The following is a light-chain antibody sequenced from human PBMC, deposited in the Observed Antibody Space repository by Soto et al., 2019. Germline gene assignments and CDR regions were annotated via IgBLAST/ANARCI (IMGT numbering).Light chain of an antibody. V-gene: IGKV3-15*01. CDR2: GAS. J-gene: IGKJ1*01. CDR3: QQYNKWPRT. Sequence: IVITQSPSTVSVSPGERATLSCRASQSVSSNLAWYQQKPGQAPRLLIYGASTRATGIPARFSGSGSGTEFTLTISSLQSEDFAVYYCQQYNKWPRTFGQGTKVDIK. CDR1: QSVSSN.